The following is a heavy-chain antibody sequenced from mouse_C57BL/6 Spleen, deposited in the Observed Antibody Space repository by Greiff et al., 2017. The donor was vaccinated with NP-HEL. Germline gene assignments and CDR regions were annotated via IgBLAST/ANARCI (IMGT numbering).Heavy chain of an antibody. CDR2: IDPSDSYT. J-gene: IGHJ4*01. Sequence: QVQLQQPGAELVMPGASVKLSCKASGYTFTSYWMHWVKQRPGQGLEWIGEIDPSDSYTNYNQKFKGKSTLTVDKSSSTAYMQLSSLTSEDSAVYYCARMNPEDAMDYWGQGTSVTVSS. V-gene: IGHV1-69*01. CDR3: ARMNPEDAMDY. CDR1: GYTFTSYW.